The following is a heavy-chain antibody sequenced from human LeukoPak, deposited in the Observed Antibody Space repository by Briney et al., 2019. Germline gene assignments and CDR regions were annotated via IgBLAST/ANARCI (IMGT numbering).Heavy chain of an antibody. CDR1: GFAFSSYS. CDR3: ARDPWAVAGTMSY. Sequence: KAGGSLRLSCAASGFAFSSYSMNWVRQAPGKGLEWVSSISSSSSYIYYADSVKGRFTISRDNAENSLYLQMNSLRAEDTAVYYCARDPWAVAGTMSYWGQGTLVTVSS. J-gene: IGHJ4*02. D-gene: IGHD6-19*01. CDR2: ISSSSSYI. V-gene: IGHV3-21*01.